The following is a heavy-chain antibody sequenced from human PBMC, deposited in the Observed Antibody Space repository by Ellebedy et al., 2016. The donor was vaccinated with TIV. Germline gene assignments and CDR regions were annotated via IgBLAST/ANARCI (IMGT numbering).Heavy chain of an antibody. CDR3: AKDFWPRDGIGCFFDY. Sequence: PGGSLRLSCAASGFTFTTYAMTWVRQAPGKGLEWVSSISGSGGRTYYADSVKGRFTISRDNSKNTLYLQMNSLRAEDTAVYFCAKDFWPRDGIGCFFDYWGQGSLVTVSS. V-gene: IGHV3-23*01. J-gene: IGHJ4*02. CDR1: GFTFTTYA. D-gene: IGHD3-3*01. CDR2: ISGSGGRT.